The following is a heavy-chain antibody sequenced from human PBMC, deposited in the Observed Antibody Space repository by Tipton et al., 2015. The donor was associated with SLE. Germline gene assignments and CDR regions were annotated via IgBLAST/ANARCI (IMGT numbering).Heavy chain of an antibody. J-gene: IGHJ4*02. CDR2: IFYTGST. CDR1: GGSIRSTNYY. V-gene: IGHV4-39*07. D-gene: IGHD5-12*01. CDR3: ARRHYSGPFDS. Sequence: TLSLTCTVSGGSIRSTNYYWGWIRQPPGKGLEWIGSIFYTGSTYYNPSLKSRVSFSMDTSKHQFSLKLNSVTAADTAVYYCARRHYSGPFDSWGQGTLVTVSS.